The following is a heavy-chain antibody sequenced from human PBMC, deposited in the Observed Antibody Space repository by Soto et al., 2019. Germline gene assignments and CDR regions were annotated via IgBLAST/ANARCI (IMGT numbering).Heavy chain of an antibody. J-gene: IGHJ4*02. V-gene: IGHV4-31*03. CDR2: IYYSGST. CDR3: ARIRYFDWPHSPQFDY. Sequence: PSETLSLTCTVSGGSISSGGYYWSWIRQHPGKGLEWIGYIYYSGSTYYNPSLKSRVTISVDTSKNQFSLKLSSVTAADTAVYYCARIRYFDWPHSPQFDYWGQGTLVTVSS. D-gene: IGHD3-9*01. CDR1: GGSISSGGYY.